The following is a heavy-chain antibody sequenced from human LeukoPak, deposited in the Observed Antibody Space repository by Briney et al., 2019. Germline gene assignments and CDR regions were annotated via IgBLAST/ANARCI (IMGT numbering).Heavy chain of an antibody. V-gene: IGHV4-39*07. CDR3: ARGAAGYSYG. CDR2: TRYSGNT. D-gene: IGHD5-18*01. CDR1: SGSISSSSYY. Sequence: SETLSLTCTVSSGSISSSSYYWAWIRQPPGKGLEWIGSTRYSGNTYYNPSLKSRLTISIDTSKNQFSLRLSSVTAADTAVYYCARGAAGYSYGWGQGTLVTVSS. J-gene: IGHJ4*02.